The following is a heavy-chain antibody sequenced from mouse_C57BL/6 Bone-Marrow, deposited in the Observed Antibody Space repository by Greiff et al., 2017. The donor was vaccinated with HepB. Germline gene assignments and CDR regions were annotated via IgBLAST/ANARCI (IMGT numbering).Heavy chain of an antibody. D-gene: IGHD2-4*01. Sequence: VQLQQSGAELVRPGTSVKVSCKASGYAFTNYLIEWVKQRPGQGLEWIGVINPGSGGTNYNEKFKGKATLTADKSSSTAYMQLSSLTSEDSAVYFCARSDYEYYAMDYWGQGTSVTVSS. CDR3: ARSDYEYYAMDY. J-gene: IGHJ4*01. V-gene: IGHV1-54*01. CDR1: GYAFTNYL. CDR2: INPGSGGT.